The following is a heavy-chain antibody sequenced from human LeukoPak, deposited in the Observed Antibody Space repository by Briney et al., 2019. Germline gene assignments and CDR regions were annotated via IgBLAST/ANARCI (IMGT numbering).Heavy chain of an antibody. V-gene: IGHV3-7*01. D-gene: IGHD3-9*01. CDR1: GFTFSNFW. J-gene: IGHJ4*02. Sequence: GGSLRLSCAATGFTFSNFWISWVRQAPGKGLEWVANIKTDGSATYYADSVKGRFTISRDNAKNSLYLEINSLRVEDTAVYYCVRNLPGTGYWGQGTLVTVSS. CDR3: VRNLPGTGY. CDR2: IKTDGSAT.